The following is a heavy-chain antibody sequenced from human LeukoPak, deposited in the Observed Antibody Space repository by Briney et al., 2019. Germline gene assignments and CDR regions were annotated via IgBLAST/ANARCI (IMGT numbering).Heavy chain of an antibody. J-gene: IGHJ4*02. CDR3: ARDGDYYDSSGVVYFDY. CDR2: ISAYNGNR. Sequence: GASVKVSCKASGYTFSSYGISWVRQAPGQGLEWMGWISAYNGNRNYAQKFQGRVTMTTDTSTNTAYMELRSLTSDDTAVYYCARDGDYYDSSGVVYFDYWGQGTLVTVSS. V-gene: IGHV1-18*01. D-gene: IGHD3-22*01. CDR1: GYTFSSYG.